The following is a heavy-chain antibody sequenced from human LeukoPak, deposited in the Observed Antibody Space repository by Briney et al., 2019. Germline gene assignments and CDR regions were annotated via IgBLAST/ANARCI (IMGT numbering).Heavy chain of an antibody. Sequence: GGSLRLSCAASGFTFSSYAMSWVRQAPGKGLEWVSAISGSGGSTYYADSVKGRFTISRDNSKNTLYLQMNSLRAEDTAVYYCAKVPGVYCTNGVCRAFDYWGQGTLVTVSS. V-gene: IGHV3-23*01. CDR1: GFTFSSYA. CDR2: ISGSGGST. D-gene: IGHD2-8*01. J-gene: IGHJ4*02. CDR3: AKVPGVYCTNGVCRAFDY.